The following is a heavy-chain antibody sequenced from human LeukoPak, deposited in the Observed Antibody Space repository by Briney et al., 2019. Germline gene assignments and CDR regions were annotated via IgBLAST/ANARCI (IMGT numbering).Heavy chain of an antibody. CDR2: IWYDGSKK. CDR1: GFTFSSYG. D-gene: IGHD2-21*02. J-gene: IGHJ4*02. Sequence: GGSLRLSCAASGFTFSSYGMHWVRQAPGKGLEWVAVIWYDGSKKYYADSVKGRFTISRDNSKNTLYLQMNSLRADDTAVYYCARDTCGGDCYSNYWGQGTLVTVSS. CDR3: ARDTCGGDCYSNY. V-gene: IGHV3-33*01.